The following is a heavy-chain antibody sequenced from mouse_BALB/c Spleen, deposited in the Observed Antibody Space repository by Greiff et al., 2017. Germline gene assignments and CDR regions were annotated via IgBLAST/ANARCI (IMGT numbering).Heavy chain of an antibody. CDR1: GYTFSSYW. J-gene: IGHJ4*01. D-gene: IGHD2-14*01. CDR2: ILPGSGST. CDR3: ARMDRYDYAMDY. V-gene: IGHV1-9*01. Sequence: QVQLKESGAELMKPGASVKISCKATGYTFSSYWIEWVKQRPGHGLEWIGEILPGSGSTNYNEKFKGKATFTADTSSNTAYMQLSSLTSEDSAVYYCARMDRYDYAMDYWGQGTSVTVSS.